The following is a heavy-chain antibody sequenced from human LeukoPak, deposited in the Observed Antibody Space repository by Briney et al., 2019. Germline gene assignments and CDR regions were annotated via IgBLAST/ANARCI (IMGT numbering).Heavy chain of an antibody. CDR3: AREVGSSWYEYYYYGMDV. Sequence: GGSLRLSCAAPGFTVSSNYMSWVRQAPGKGLEWVSVIYSGGSTYYADSVKGRFTISRDNSKNTLYLQMNSLRAEDTAVYYCAREVGSSWYEYYYYGMDVWGQGTTVTVSS. CDR2: IYSGGST. V-gene: IGHV3-66*01. D-gene: IGHD6-13*01. J-gene: IGHJ6*02. CDR1: GFTVSSNY.